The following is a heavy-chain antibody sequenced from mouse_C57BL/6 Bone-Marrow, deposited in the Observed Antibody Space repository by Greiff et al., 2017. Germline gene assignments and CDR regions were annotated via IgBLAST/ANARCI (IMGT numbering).Heavy chain of an antibody. Sequence: VQLQQPGAELVKPGASVKLSCKASGYTFTSYWMHWVKQRPGRGLEWIGRIDPSSGGTKYNEKFKSKATLTVDKSASTAYMQLSSLTSEDSAVYYCTSLDYYDRYFDVWGTGTTVTVSS. CDR1: GYTFTSYW. J-gene: IGHJ1*03. CDR2: IDPSSGGT. D-gene: IGHD2-4*01. V-gene: IGHV1-72*01. CDR3: TSLDYYDRYFDV.